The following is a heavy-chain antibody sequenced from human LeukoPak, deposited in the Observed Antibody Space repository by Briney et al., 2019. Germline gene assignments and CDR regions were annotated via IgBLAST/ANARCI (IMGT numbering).Heavy chain of an antibody. CDR1: GYTLSDSW. CDR2: IYPADSDT. V-gene: IGHV5-51*01. Sequence: GESLKISCQASGYTLSDSWIGWVRQAPGKGLQWMGIIYPADSDTKYNPSFQGRVTMSADKSTRTAYLHWSSLDVSDSAIYYCAKRGGSPFQYSNWFDPWGQGTLVTVSS. J-gene: IGHJ5*02. D-gene: IGHD2/OR15-2a*01. CDR3: AKRGGSPFQYSNWFDP.